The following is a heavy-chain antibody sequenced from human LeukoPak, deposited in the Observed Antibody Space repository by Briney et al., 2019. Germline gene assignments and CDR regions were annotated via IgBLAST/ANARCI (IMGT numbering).Heavy chain of an antibody. CDR3: ARDLGSNYVYFDY. D-gene: IGHD1-26*01. V-gene: IGHV4-4*07. CDR2: IHTSGIT. CDR1: GGSISSHY. Sequence: PSETLSLTCTVSGGSISSHYWSWLRQPAGKGLEYIGRIHTSGITNYNPSLKSRVTTSGDTSKNQFYLNLRSVTAADTAVYYCARDLGSNYVYFDYWGQGSPVTVSS. J-gene: IGHJ4*02.